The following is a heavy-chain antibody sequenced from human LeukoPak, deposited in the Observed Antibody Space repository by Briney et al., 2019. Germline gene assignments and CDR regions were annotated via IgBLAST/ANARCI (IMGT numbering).Heavy chain of an antibody. D-gene: IGHD1-14*01. CDR3: AKPARTDYADY. Sequence: GGSLRLSCAASGFTVSSNYMTWVRQAPGKGLEWVSVIYGGGNTYYADSVKGRFTISRDNSKNTLYLQMNSLRAEDTAVYYCAKPARTDYADYWGQGALVTVSS. CDR1: GFTVSSNY. CDR2: IYGGGNT. V-gene: IGHV3-53*01. J-gene: IGHJ4*02.